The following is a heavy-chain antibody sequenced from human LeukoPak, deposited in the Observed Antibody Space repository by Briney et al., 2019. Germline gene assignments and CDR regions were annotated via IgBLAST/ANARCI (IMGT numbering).Heavy chain of an antibody. CDR1: GGSISSSSYY. Sequence: SETLSLTCTVSGGSISSSSYYWSWIRQPPGKGLEWIGYIYYSGSTNYNPSLKSRVTISVDTSKNQFSLKLSSVTAADTAVYYCARAGQLVRDWFDPWGQGTLVTVSS. CDR2: IYYSGST. D-gene: IGHD6-13*01. CDR3: ARAGQLVRDWFDP. J-gene: IGHJ5*02. V-gene: IGHV4-61*01.